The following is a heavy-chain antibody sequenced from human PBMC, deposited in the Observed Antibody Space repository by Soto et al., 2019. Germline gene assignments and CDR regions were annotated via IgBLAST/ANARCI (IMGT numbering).Heavy chain of an antibody. CDR1: GGTFSSYA. Sequence: QVQLVQSGAEVKKPGSSVKVSCKASGGTFSSYAISWVRQAPGQGLEWMGGIIPIFGTANYAQKFQGRVTITAEKSTRTAYMERSSLRSEDTAVYCCARVREEYQLLLGNWFDPWGQGSLVAVSS. CDR2: IIPIFGTA. J-gene: IGHJ5*02. CDR3: ARVREEYQLLLGNWFDP. V-gene: IGHV1-69*06. D-gene: IGHD2-2*01.